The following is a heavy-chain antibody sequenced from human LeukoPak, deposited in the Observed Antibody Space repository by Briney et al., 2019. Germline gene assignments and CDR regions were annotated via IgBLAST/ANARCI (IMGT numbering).Heavy chain of an antibody. V-gene: IGHV1-18*01. J-gene: IGHJ5*02. CDR2: ISGYNAKT. CDR1: GYTFTSYG. CDR3: ARATPDYYGSGTQYKAEYWFDP. D-gene: IGHD3-10*01. Sequence: ASVKVSCKASGYTFTSYGVTWVRQAPGQGLEWMGWISGYNAKTNYAQKFQGRLTMTTDTSTSTAYMERKSLRSDDTAVYYCARATPDYYGSGTQYKAEYWFDPWGQGTLVTVSS.